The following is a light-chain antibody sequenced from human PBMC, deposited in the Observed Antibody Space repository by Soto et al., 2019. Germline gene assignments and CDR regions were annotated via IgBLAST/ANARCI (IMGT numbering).Light chain of an antibody. J-gene: IGKJ4*01. CDR2: DAS. Sequence: EIVVTQSPATLYVSPGERVSLYCRARQGVRSHLGWYRQRPGQAPRLLIHDASSRATGVPARFSGSGSGTEFVLTISSLQSEDFAIYYCQQYDAWPFTFGGGTKVDIK. CDR1: QGVRSH. V-gene: IGKV3-15*01. CDR3: QQYDAWPFT.